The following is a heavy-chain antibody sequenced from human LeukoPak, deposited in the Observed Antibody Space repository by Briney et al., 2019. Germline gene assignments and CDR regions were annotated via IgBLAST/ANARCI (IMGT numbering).Heavy chain of an antibody. CDR2: ISSTASMI. CDR3: ARESGYSFNL. CDR1: GFTFNGYY. D-gene: IGHD5-18*01. Sequence: SGGSLRLSCAASGFTFNGYYMSWIRQAPGKGLEWVSYISSTASMIYYADSVKGRFTISRDNAKSSLYLQMNSLRAEDTAVYYCARESGYSFNLWGQGTLVTVSS. J-gene: IGHJ5*02. V-gene: IGHV3-11*01.